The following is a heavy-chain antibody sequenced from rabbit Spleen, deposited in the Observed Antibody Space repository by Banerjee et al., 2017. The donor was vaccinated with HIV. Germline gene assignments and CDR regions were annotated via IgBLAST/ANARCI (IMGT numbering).Heavy chain of an antibody. CDR2: IVTSSGNT. V-gene: IGHV1S40*01. CDR1: GVSFSSNYY. D-gene: IGHD2-1*01. J-gene: IGHJ4*01. Sequence: QSLEESGGDLVKPGASLTLTCTASGVSFSSNYYMCWVRQAPGKGLEWIACIVTSSGNTYYASWAKGRFTISKTSSTTVTLQMTSLTAADTATYFCARGSAAMTMVITGYYLSLWGQGTLVTVS. CDR3: ARGSAAMTMVITGYYLSL.